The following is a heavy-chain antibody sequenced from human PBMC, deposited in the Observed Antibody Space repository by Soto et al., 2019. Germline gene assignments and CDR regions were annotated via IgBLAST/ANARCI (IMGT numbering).Heavy chain of an antibody. CDR3: ARVLIAVAGTLSAFDI. V-gene: IGHV4-34*01. D-gene: IGHD6-19*01. CDR2: INHSGST. CDR1: GGSFSGYY. Sequence: PSETLSLTCAVYGGSFSGYYWSRILQPPGKGLEWIGEINHSGSTNYNPSLKSRVTISVDKSKNQFSLKLRSVTAADTAVYYCARVLIAVAGTLSAFDIWGQGTTVTVSS. J-gene: IGHJ3*02.